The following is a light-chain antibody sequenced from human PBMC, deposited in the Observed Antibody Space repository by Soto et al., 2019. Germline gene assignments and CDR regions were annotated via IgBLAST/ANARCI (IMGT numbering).Light chain of an antibody. CDR2: GVS. CDR3: YQYGSTPPT. V-gene: IGKV3-20*01. J-gene: IGKJ1*01. Sequence: IVFTQSPGTLSLSPGESATLSCRTSQTVNRLYLAWDQQKPGQAPRLLIWGVSNRATGIPDRVSGSGSGTDFTLTSSRLEPEDFVVFYCYQYGSTPPTFGQGTKV. CDR1: QTVNRLY.